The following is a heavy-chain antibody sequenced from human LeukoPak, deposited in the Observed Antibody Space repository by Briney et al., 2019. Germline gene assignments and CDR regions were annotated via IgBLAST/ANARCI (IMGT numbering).Heavy chain of an antibody. J-gene: IGHJ4*02. D-gene: IGHD4-17*01. Sequence: GGSLRLSCTASGFTFGDYAMSWVRQAPGKGLEWVGFIRSKAYGGTTEYAASVKGRFTISGDDSKSIAYLQMNSLKTEDTAVYYCTRTEGSYGDYFDYWGQGTLVTVSS. CDR3: TRTEGSYGDYFDY. CDR2: IRSKAYGGTT. CDR1: GFTFGDYA. V-gene: IGHV3-49*04.